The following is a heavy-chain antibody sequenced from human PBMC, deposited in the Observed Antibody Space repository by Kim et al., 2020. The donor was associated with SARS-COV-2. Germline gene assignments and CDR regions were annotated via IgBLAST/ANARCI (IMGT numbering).Heavy chain of an antibody. V-gene: IGHV3-30*04. CDR1: GFTFSSYA. J-gene: IGHJ6*02. Sequence: GGSLRLSCAASGFTFSSYAMHWVRQAPGKGLEWVAVISYDGSNKYYADSVKGRFTISRDNSKNTLYLQMNSLRAEDTAVYYCARDLSNRRSSWYVEYYYYYGMDVWGQGTTVTVSS. CDR2: ISYDGSNK. D-gene: IGHD6-13*01. CDR3: ARDLSNRRSSWYVEYYYYYGMDV.